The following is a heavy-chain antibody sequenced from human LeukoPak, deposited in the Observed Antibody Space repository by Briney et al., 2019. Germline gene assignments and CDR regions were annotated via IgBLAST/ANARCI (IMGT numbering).Heavy chain of an antibody. CDR2: ISWNSGSI. J-gene: IGHJ5*02. CDR3: AKGPYYGDYVGNWFDP. Sequence: PGRSLRLSCAASGFNFDDYAMHWVRQAPGKGLEWVSGISWNSGSIGYADSVKGRFTISRDNAKNSLYLQMNSLRAEDTALYYCAKGPYYGDYVGNWFDPWGQGTLVTVSS. V-gene: IGHV3-9*01. CDR1: GFNFDDYA. D-gene: IGHD4-17*01.